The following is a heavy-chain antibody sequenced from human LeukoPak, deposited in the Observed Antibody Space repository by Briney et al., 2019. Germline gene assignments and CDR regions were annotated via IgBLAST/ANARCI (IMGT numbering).Heavy chain of an antibody. CDR3: AKDQDYYDSSGYSFDY. V-gene: IGHV3-23*01. D-gene: IGHD3-22*01. J-gene: IGHJ4*02. CDR1: GFIFSSYA. Sequence: GGSLRLSCAASGFIFSSYAMSWVRQAPGKGLEWVSTISGSGGSTYYADSVKGRFTISRDNSKNTLYLQMNSLSAEDTAVYYCAKDQDYYDSSGYSFDYWGQGTLVTVSS. CDR2: ISGSGGST.